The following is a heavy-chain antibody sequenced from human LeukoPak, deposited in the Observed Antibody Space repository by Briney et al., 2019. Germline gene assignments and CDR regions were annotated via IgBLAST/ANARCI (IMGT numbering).Heavy chain of an antibody. CDR1: GGSISSYY. V-gene: IGHV4-59*01. D-gene: IGHD6-13*01. Sequence: SETLSLTCTVSGGSISSYYWSWIRQPPGKGLEWIGYIYYSGSTNYNPSLKSRVTISVDTSKNQFSLKLSSVTAADTAVYYCARALGDSSSWDDAFDIWGQGTMVTVSS. CDR3: ARALGDSSSWDDAFDI. CDR2: IYYSGST. J-gene: IGHJ3*02.